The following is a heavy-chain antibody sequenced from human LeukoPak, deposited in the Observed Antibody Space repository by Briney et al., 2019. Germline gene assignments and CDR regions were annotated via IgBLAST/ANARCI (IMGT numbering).Heavy chain of an antibody. V-gene: IGHV4-34*01. CDR1: GGSFSGYY. D-gene: IGHD6-13*01. J-gene: IGHJ4*02. CDR2: INHSGST. CDR3: ARVGQQLVTRY. Sequence: SETLSLTCAVYGGSFSGYYWSWIRQPPGKGLEWIGEINHSGSTNYNPSLKSRVTISVDTSKNQFSLKLGSVTAADTAVYYCARVGQQLVTRYWGQGTLVTVSS.